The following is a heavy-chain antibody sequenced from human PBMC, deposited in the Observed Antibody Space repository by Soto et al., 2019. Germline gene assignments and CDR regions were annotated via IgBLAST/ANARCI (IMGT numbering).Heavy chain of an antibody. J-gene: IGHJ4*02. D-gene: IGHD3-3*01. V-gene: IGHV3-15*07. CDR3: TTEVVTIFGVVILAPRDY. CDR2: IKSKTDGGTT. Sequence: PGGSLRLSCAASGFTFSNAWMNWVRQAPGKGLEWVGRIKSKTDGGTTDYAAPVKGRFTISRDDSKNTLYLQMNSLKTEDTAVYYCTTEVVTIFGVVILAPRDYWGQGTLVTVAS. CDR1: GFTFSNAW.